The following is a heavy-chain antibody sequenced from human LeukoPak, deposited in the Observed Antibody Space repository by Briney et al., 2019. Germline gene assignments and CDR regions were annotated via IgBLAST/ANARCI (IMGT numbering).Heavy chain of an antibody. CDR2: IQNDGREE. CDR3: AKDSVPYCTGGSCHPL. D-gene: IGHD2-15*01. V-gene: IGHV3-30*02. CDR1: GFTFRTYG. J-gene: IGHJ3*01. Sequence: GGSLRLSCAASGFTFRTYGMHWVRQAPGKGLEWVTFIQNDGREENYADSVKGRFTISRDNSKNTVYLQMNSLRADDTAVYYCAKDSVPYCTGGSCHPLWGQGTMVIVSS.